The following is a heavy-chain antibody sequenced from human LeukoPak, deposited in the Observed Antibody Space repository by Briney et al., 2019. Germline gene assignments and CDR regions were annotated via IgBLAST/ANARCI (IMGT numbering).Heavy chain of an antibody. CDR2: VYYTGCT. CDR1: GGSISDYY. V-gene: IGHV4-59*12. CDR3: ARDDYNLTDVESWFDP. D-gene: IGHD4-11*01. Sequence: SETLSLTCNVSGGSISDYYWTWIRQPPGKGLEWIGYVYYTGCTNYNPSLKSRVTISVDTSNNLFSLKLSSVTAADTAVYYCARDDYNLTDVESWFDPWGQGTLVTVSS. J-gene: IGHJ5*02.